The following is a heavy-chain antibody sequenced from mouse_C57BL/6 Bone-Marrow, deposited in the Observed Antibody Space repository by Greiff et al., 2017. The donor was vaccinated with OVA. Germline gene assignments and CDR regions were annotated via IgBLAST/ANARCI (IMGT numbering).Heavy chain of an antibody. D-gene: IGHD1-1*01. CDR3: ARGGYGSSSHFDC. CDR1: GYTFTDYY. J-gene: IGHJ2*01. CDR2: IYPGSGNT. Sequence: VQLQQSGAELVRPGASVKLSCKASGYTFTDYYINWVKQRPGQGLEWIARIYPGSGNTYYNEKFKGKATLTAEKSSSTAYMQLSSLTSEDSAVYFCARGGYGSSSHFDCWGQGTTLTVSS. V-gene: IGHV1-76*01.